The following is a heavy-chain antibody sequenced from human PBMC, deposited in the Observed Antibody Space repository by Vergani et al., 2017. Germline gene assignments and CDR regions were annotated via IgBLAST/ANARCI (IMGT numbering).Heavy chain of an antibody. CDR3: ASLSALEWVFDY. J-gene: IGHJ4*02. CDR1: GFTFSDYY. Sequence: QVQLVESGGGLVQPGGSLRLSCAASGFTFSDYYMSWIRQAPGKGLEWVSYISSSSSYIYYADSVKGRFTISRDNAKNSLYLQMNSLRAEDTAVYYCASLSALEWVFDYWGQGTLVTVSS. D-gene: IGHD1-26*01. V-gene: IGHV3-11*06. CDR2: ISSSSSYI.